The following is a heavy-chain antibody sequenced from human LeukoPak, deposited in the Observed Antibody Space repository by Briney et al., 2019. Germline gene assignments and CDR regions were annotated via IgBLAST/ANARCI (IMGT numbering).Heavy chain of an antibody. J-gene: IGHJ3*01. CDR1: GYTFPSYD. V-gene: IGHV1-18*01. CDR3: ARAGYCGDGGCRGGSAFDV. CDR2: ISGYTGDT. Sequence: ASVKVSCKTSGYTFPSYDIYWVRQAPGQGLECMGWISGYTGDTKYAQILQGRFTVTTDTSTSTAYMELRSLTYDDTAVYYCARAGYCGDGGCRGGSAFDVWGQGTMVTVSS. D-gene: IGHD2-15*01.